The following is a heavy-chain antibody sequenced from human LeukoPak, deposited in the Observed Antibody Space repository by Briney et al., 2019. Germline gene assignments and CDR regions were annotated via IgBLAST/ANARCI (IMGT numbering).Heavy chain of an antibody. CDR2: IMRDGSEK. D-gene: IGHD5-18*01. CDR1: GFSFSTYW. V-gene: IGHV3-7*01. J-gene: IGHJ4*02. Sequence: GGSLRLSCAASGFSFSTYWMNWVRQPPGKGLEWVANIMRDGSEKYYVDSVKGRFTISRDNAKNSLYRQMNSLRADDTAVYYCARDPSRGYSYGYADYWGQGSLVTVSS. CDR3: ARDPSRGYSYGYADY.